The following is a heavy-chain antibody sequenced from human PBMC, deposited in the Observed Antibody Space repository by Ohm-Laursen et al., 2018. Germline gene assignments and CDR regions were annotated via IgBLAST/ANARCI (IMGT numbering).Heavy chain of an antibody. D-gene: IGHD3-16*01. V-gene: IGHV3-53*01. Sequence: SLRLSCAASGFSVSSSHMSWVRQAPGKGLQWVSAIYSGGTTFYADSVKGRFSISRDDSKNTLYLQINSLRDEDTAVYYCARDLGKTEDCWGQGTLVTVSS. CDR2: IYSGGTT. CDR3: ARDLGKTEDC. CDR1: GFSVSSSH. J-gene: IGHJ4*02.